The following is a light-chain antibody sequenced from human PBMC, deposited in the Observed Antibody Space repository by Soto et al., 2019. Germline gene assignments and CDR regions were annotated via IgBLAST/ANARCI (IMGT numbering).Light chain of an antibody. V-gene: IGKV3-11*01. Sequence: EIVLTQSPATLSLSPGERATLSCRASQSVGSYLAWYQQKPGQAPRLLIYDASNRATGIPARFSGSGPGTDFTLTISSLELEDLAVYYCQQRSNWPPVTFGGGTKVEIK. CDR1: QSVGSY. CDR3: QQRSNWPPVT. CDR2: DAS. J-gene: IGKJ4*01.